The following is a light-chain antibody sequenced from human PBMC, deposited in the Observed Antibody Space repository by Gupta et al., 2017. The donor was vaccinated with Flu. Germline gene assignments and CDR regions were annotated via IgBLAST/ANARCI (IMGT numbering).Light chain of an antibody. Sequence: DIVMTQAPLSLPVTPGESASISCRSGQSLLHSDGYNSLDWYLQKPGQSPQLLICLGSTRASGVPDRLSGSGAGTDFTLKISRVEADDVGIYFCMQALQTPRTFGQGTKVEIK. CDR1: QSLLHSDGYNS. CDR3: MQALQTPRT. J-gene: IGKJ1*01. CDR2: LGS. V-gene: IGKV2-28*01.